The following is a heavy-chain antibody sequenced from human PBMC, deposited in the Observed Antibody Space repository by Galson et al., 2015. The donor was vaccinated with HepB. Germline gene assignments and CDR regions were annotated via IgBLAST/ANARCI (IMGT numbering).Heavy chain of an antibody. CDR2: ISSSGSTI. J-gene: IGHJ4*02. CDR1: GFTFSSYE. CDR3: ARGAEAAAGTTIDY. V-gene: IGHV3-48*03. Sequence: SLRLSCAASGFTFSSYEMNWVRQAPGKGLEWVSYISSSGSTIYYADSVKGRFTISRDNAKNSLYLQMNSLRAEDTAVYYCARGAEAAAGTTIDYWGQGTLVTVSS. D-gene: IGHD6-13*01.